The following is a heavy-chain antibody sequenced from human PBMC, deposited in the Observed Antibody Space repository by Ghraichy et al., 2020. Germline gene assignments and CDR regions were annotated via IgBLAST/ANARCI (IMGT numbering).Heavy chain of an antibody. CDR2: INPNSGDS. CDR1: GNTFTGYY. D-gene: IGHD3-10*01. CDR3: ARDPTNSGGYFDY. V-gene: IGHV1-2*02. J-gene: IGHJ4*02. Sequence: ASVKVSCKASGNTFTGYYMHWVRQAPGQGLEWMGWINPNSGDSKYAQRFQGRVTLTRDTSISTAYLELSRLRSDDTALYYCARDPTNSGGYFDYWGQGTLVTVSS.